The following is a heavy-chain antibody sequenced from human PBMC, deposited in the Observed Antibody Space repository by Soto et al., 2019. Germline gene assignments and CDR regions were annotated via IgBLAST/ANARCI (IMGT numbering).Heavy chain of an antibody. CDR2: ISAGDGNS. CDR1: GYILTTYA. V-gene: IGHV1-3*01. D-gene: IGHD6-13*01. CDR3: ASCKAAAGNRDC. Sequence: ASVNVSCKSSGYILTTYAMHWVRQAPGQRLEWMGWISAGDGNSKFSQKFQSRVTITRDISASTTYMELSSLTSEDTAVYYCASCKAAAGNRDCWGKQTMVIASS. J-gene: IGHJ4*02.